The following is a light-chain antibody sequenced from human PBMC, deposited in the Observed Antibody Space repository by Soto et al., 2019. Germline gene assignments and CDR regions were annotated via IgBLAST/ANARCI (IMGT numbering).Light chain of an antibody. CDR2: DVT. CDR3: SSHTPSNTRQIV. J-gene: IGLJ1*01. CDR1: SSDVGGYNY. V-gene: IGLV2-14*03. Sequence: QSALTQPASVSGSPGQSITISCTGTSSDVGGYNYVSWYQHHPGKAPKLIIYDVTNRPSGVSNPSSGSKSGNTASLTISGLQPEDEADYYCSSHTPSNTRQIVFGTGSKVTVL.